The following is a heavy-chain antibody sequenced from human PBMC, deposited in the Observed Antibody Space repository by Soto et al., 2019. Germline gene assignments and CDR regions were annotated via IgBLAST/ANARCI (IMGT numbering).Heavy chain of an antibody. D-gene: IGHD5-12*01. CDR3: ARPGKKWLRGPYYYGMDI. CDR2: IYPGDSDT. V-gene: IGHV5-51*01. Sequence: GESLKISCKGSGYSFTSYRIGWVRQMPGKGLEWKGIIYPGDSDTRYSPSFQGQVTISADKSISTAYLQWSSLKASGTAMYYCARPGKKWLRGPYYYGMDIWGQGTTVTVSS. CDR1: GYSFTSYR. J-gene: IGHJ6*01.